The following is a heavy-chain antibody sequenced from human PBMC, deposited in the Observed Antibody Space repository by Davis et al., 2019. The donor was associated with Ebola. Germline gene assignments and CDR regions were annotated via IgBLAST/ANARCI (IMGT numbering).Heavy chain of an antibody. CDR2: ITSASSYI. V-gene: IGHV3-21*01. D-gene: IGHD4-17*01. CDR3: ASGVWYGDSSYYGMDV. CDR1: EFTFSRYS. J-gene: IGHJ6*04. Sequence: PGGSLRLSCAASEFTFSRYSMNWVRQAPGKGLEWVSSITSASSYIYYADSVKGRFTISRDNARNSLFLQMDSLRAEDTAVYFCASGVWYGDSSYYGMDVWGKGTTVTVSS.